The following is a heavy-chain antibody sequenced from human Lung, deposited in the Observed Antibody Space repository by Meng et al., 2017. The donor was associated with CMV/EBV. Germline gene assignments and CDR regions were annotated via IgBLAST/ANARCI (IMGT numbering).Heavy chain of an antibody. J-gene: IGHJ4*02. D-gene: IGHD6-13*01. CDR2: IKQDGSEK. CDR1: GFSFSGYW. CDR3: ARERFSSSWYEGRDFDY. Sequence: GGSLRLYCAASGFSFSGYWMSWVRQAPGKGLEWVANIKQDGSEKYYVDSVKGRFTISRDNANNSLYLQMNSLRAEDTAVYYCARERFSSSWYEGRDFDYWGQGTLVTGSS. V-gene: IGHV3-7*01.